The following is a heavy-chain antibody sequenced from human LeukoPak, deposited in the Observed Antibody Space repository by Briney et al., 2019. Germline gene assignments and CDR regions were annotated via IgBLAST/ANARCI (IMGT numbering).Heavy chain of an antibody. CDR3: AHRTYSGSYYVEFDY. Sequence: SSPTLVNPTQTLTLTCTFSGFSLSTSGVGVGWIRQPPGKALEWLALIYWNDDKRYSPSLKSRLTITKDTSKNQVVLTMTNMDPVDTATYYCAHRTYSGSYYVEFDYWGQGTLVTVSS. D-gene: IGHD1-26*01. CDR2: IYWNDDK. V-gene: IGHV2-5*01. CDR1: GFSLSTSGVG. J-gene: IGHJ4*02.